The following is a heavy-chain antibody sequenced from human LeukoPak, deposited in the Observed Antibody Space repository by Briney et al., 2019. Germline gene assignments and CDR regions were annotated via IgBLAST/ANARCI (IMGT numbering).Heavy chain of an antibody. Sequence: PSETLSLTCTVSGGSISSSSYYWGWIRQPPGKGLEWIGSIYYSGSTYYNPSLKSRVTISVDTSKNQFSLKLSSVTAADTAVYYCARMTLIVVVPAAILDAFDIWGQGTMVTVSS. V-gene: IGHV4-39*07. CDR2: IYYSGST. CDR1: GGSISSSSYY. CDR3: ARMTLIVVVPAAILDAFDI. J-gene: IGHJ3*02. D-gene: IGHD2-2*02.